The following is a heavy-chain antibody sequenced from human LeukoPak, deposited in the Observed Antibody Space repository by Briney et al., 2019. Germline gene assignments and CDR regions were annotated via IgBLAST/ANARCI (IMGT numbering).Heavy chain of an antibody. D-gene: IGHD3-10*01. CDR3: ARDGDYYGSGSHIDY. V-gene: IGHV1-46*01. Sequence: GASVKVSCKASGYTLTSDGMKWVRQAPGQGLEWMGIINPSGGSTSYAQKFQGRVTMTRDTSTSTVYMELSSLRSEDTAVYYCARDGDYYGSGSHIDYWGQGTLVTVSS. J-gene: IGHJ4*02. CDR1: GYTLTSDG. CDR2: INPSGGST.